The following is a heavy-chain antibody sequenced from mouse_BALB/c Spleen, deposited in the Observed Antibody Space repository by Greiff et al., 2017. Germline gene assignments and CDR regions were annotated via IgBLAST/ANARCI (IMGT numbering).Heavy chain of an antibody. CDR2: ISSGGST. CDR1: GFTFSSYA. CDR3: ARQGLRGAMDY. Sequence: EVHLVESGGGLVKPGGSLKLSCAASGFTFSSYAMSWVRQTPEKRLEWVASISSGGSTYYPDSVKGRFTISRDNARNILYLQMSSLRSEDTAMYYCARQGLRGAMDYWGQGTSVTVSS. J-gene: IGHJ4*01. D-gene: IGHD2-4*01. V-gene: IGHV5-6-5*01.